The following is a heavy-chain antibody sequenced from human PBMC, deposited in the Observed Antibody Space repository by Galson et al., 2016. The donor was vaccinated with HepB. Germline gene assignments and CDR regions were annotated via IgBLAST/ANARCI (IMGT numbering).Heavy chain of an antibody. V-gene: IGHV3-30*18. Sequence: SLRLSCAGSGFSFSNYGMNWVRQAPGNGLEWVAAISSDGSNKDYGDSVKGRFTTFRDNSNNTLSLQMNSLRVEDTALYYCAKDISPLLQGVIGYWGQGTLVTVSS. CDR3: AKDISPLLQGVIGY. J-gene: IGHJ4*02. D-gene: IGHD3-16*02. CDR2: ISSDGSNK. CDR1: GFSFSNYG.